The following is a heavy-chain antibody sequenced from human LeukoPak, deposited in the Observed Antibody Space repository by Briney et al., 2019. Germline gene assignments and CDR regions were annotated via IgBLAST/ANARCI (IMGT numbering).Heavy chain of an antibody. CDR2: IYYSGST. V-gene: IGHV4-39*02. D-gene: IGHD3-10*01. J-gene: IGHJ5*02. CDR1: GGSISSSSYY. CDR3: ARDYYGSGSYHHNWFDP. Sequence: SETLSLTCTVPGGSISSSSYYWGWIRQPPGKGLEWIGSIYYSGSTYYNPSLKSRVTISVDTSKNQFSLKLSSVTAADTAVYYCARDYYGSGSYHHNWFDPWGQGTLVTVSS.